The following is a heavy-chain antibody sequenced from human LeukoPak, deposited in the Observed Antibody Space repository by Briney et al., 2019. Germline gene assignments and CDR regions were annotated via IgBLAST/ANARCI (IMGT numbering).Heavy chain of an antibody. Sequence: SSVKVSCKASRGTFSSYATSWVRQAPGQGLEWMGGIIPIFGTANYAQKFQGRVTITADKSTSTAYMELSSLRSEDTAVYYCARGPIVATIKPRYYFDYWGQGTLVTVSS. D-gene: IGHD5-12*01. J-gene: IGHJ4*02. CDR3: ARGPIVATIKPRYYFDY. CDR2: IIPIFGTA. V-gene: IGHV1-69*06. CDR1: RGTFSSYA.